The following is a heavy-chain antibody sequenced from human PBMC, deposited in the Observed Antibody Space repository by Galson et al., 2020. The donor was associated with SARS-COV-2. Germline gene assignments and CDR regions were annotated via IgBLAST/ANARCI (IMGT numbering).Heavy chain of an antibody. J-gene: IGHJ2*01. CDR3: AKDRVAAAGTRYFDL. Sequence: GGSLRLSCAASGFTFDDYAMHWVRQAPGKGLEWVSGISWNSGSIGYADSVKGRFTISRDNAKNSLYLQMNSLRAEDTALYYCAKDRVAAAGTRYFDLWGRGTLVTVSS. D-gene: IGHD6-13*01. V-gene: IGHV3-9*01. CDR2: ISWNSGSI. CDR1: GFTFDDYA.